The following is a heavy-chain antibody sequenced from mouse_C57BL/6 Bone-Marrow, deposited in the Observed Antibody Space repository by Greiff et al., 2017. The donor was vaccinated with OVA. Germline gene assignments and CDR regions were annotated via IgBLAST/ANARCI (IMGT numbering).Heavy chain of an antibody. CDR1: GFTFSSYA. J-gene: IGHJ2*01. CDR2: ISDGGSYT. V-gene: IGHV5-4*01. Sequence: EVQLVESGGGLVKPGGSLKLSCAASGFTFSSYAMSWVRQTPEKRLEWVATISDGGSYTYYPDNVKGRFTISRDNAKNNLYLQMSHLKSEDTAMYYCARDSDYYGSSADWGKGTTLTVAS. CDR3: ARDSDYYGSSAD. D-gene: IGHD1-1*01.